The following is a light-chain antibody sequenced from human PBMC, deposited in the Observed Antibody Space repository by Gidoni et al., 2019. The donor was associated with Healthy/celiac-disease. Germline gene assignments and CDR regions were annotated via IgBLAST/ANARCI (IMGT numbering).Light chain of an antibody. CDR2: DDS. V-gene: IGLV2-14*01. Sequence: QTALPQPDAVSGPPCNSLTISCTGTSSDVGGSTYVSVYQQPPGKSPKLMIYDDSNRPSGLSNRFSGSKSGNTASLAISALQAEDEADYYCSSYTSSSTLVFGGGTKLTVL. J-gene: IGLJ2*01. CDR1: SSDVGGSTY. CDR3: SSYTSSSTLV.